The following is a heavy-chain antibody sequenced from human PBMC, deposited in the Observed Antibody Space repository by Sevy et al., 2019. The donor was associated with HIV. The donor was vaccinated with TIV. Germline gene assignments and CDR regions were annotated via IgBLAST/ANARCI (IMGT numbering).Heavy chain of an antibody. CDR1: GGSVSSGDYY. V-gene: IGHV4-61*08. CDR2: VSYIGST. CDR3: ARDRIAAAGGHFDY. Sequence: SETLSLTCAVSGGSVSSGDYYWSWIRQPPGKGLEWIGYVSYIGSTNYSPYLKSRLTISVDTSRNQFSLKLNSVTAADTAVYYCARDRIAAAGGHFDYWGQGILVTVSS. J-gene: IGHJ4*02. D-gene: IGHD6-13*01.